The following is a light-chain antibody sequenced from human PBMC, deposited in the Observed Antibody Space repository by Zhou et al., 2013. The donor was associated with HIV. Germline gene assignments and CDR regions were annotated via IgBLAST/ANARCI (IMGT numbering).Light chain of an antibody. CDR1: SSNIGNNY. Sequence: QSVLTQPPSVSAAPGQKVTISCSGSSSNIGNNYVSWYQQVPGTAPKILIYENNKRPSGIPDRFSGSKSDTSATLGVTGLQTGDEADYYCGTWDNSLSGVVFGGGTKLTVL. J-gene: IGLJ2*01. V-gene: IGLV1-51*02. CDR3: GTWDNSLSGVV. CDR2: ENN.